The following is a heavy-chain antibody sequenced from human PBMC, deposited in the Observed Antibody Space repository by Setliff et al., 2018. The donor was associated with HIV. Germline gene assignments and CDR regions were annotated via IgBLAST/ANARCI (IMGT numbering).Heavy chain of an antibody. CDR3: ASAAYYHDSTGYQADH. Sequence: GASVKVSCKASGYTFSGNYIHWVRQAPGQRLEWMGWINVGNGNTKYSEKFQGRVTITADESTNTAYMELSSLRSEDTAIYFCASAAYYHDSTGYQADHWGQGTLVTVSS. CDR2: INVGNGNT. CDR1: GYTFSGNY. V-gene: IGHV1-3*01. D-gene: IGHD3-22*01. J-gene: IGHJ5*02.